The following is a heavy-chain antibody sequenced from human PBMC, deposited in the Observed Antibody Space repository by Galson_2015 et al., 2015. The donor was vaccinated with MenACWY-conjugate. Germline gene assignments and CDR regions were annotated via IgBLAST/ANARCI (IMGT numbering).Heavy chain of an antibody. CDR3: ARDNNWSFCS. CDR1: GFTFNNYW. Sequence: SLRLSCAASGFTFNNYWMHWVRQPPGKGLEWISYIKADGSFSNYADSVKGRFTISTDNAKNMVYLQMDGLGDEDTAVYFCARDNNWSFCSWGQGTLVTVSS. CDR2: IKADGSFS. V-gene: IGHV3-74*01. J-gene: IGHJ5*02. D-gene: IGHD1-1*01.